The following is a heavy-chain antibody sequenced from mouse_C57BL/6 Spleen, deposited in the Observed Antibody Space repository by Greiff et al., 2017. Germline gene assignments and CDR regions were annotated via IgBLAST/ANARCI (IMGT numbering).Heavy chain of an antibody. Sequence: QVQLQQPGAELVKPGASVKLSCKASGYTFTSYWMQWVKQRPGQGLEWIGEIDPSDSSTNYNQKFKGKATLTVDTSSSTAYMQLSSLTSEDSAVYYCARRSAYYSNPMDYWGQGTSVTVSS. CDR1: GYTFTSYW. D-gene: IGHD2-5*01. CDR3: ARRSAYYSNPMDY. V-gene: IGHV1-50*01. J-gene: IGHJ4*01. CDR2: IDPSDSST.